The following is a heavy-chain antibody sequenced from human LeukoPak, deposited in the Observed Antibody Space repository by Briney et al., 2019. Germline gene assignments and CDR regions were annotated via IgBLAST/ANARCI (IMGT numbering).Heavy chain of an antibody. CDR2: FDPEDGET. Sequence: ASVKVSCKVSGYTLTELSMHWVRQAPGKGLEWMGGFDPEDGETIYAQKFQGRVTMTEDTSTDTAYMELSSLRSEDTAVYYSATDRGYSYGDDAFDIWGQGTMVTVSS. J-gene: IGHJ3*02. D-gene: IGHD5-18*01. CDR1: GYTLTELS. V-gene: IGHV1-24*01. CDR3: ATDRGYSYGDDAFDI.